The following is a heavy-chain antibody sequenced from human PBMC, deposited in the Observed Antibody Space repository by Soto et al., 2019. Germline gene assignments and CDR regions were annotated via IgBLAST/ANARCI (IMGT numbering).Heavy chain of an antibody. CDR1: GYPFTSYG. D-gene: IGHD6-19*01. Sequence: QVQLVQSGAEVKKSGASVKVSCKTSGYPFTSYGINWVRQVPGQGPEWMGWISAYNGKTSYTQKFQGRVTMTTDTSPSTAYMELRSLRSDDTAVYYCARDRLIAVTGLLHYWGQGTLVTVSS. J-gene: IGHJ4*02. CDR2: ISAYNGKT. CDR3: ARDRLIAVTGLLHY. V-gene: IGHV1-18*01.